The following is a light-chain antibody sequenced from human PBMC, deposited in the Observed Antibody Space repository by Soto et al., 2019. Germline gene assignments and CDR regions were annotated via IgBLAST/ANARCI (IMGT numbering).Light chain of an antibody. CDR1: QNIDTS. V-gene: IGKV1-5*01. CDR2: DAS. CDR3: QHYNAFSPWT. J-gene: IGKJ1*01. Sequence: DIQMTQSPSALSASIGDRVTITCRASQNIDTSLAWYQQKPGKAPKSLIFDASNFESGVSSRLRGSGAWTEFTLLIDNLQPDDSVSYYCQHYNAFSPWTFGQGTKVEIK.